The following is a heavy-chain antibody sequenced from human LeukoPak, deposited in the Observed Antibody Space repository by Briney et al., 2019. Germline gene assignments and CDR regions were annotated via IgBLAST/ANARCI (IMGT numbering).Heavy chain of an antibody. J-gene: IGHJ4*02. CDR3: ARGGTGTTGPAETDY. V-gene: IGHV4-4*07. D-gene: IGHD1-7*01. Sequence: MASETLSLTCTVSGGSISSYYWSWIRQPAGKGLEWIGRIYTSGSTNYNPSLKSRVTMSVDTSKNQFSLKLSSVTTADTAVYYCARGGTGTTGPAETDYWGQGTLVTVSS. CDR2: IYTSGST. CDR1: GGSISSYY.